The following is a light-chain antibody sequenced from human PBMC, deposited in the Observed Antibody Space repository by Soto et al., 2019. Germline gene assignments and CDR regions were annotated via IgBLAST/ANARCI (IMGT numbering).Light chain of an antibody. CDR3: CSYRSSSTLV. V-gene: IGLV2-14*01. Sequence: QSALTQPASVSGSPGQSVTISCTGTSSDIGAYKYVSWYQHHPGKPPRLMIYEVSNRPSGVSYRFSASKSGYTASLTISGLQAEDEADYYCCSYRSSSTLVFGGGTKLTVL. CDR1: SSDIGAYKY. CDR2: EVS. J-gene: IGLJ2*01.